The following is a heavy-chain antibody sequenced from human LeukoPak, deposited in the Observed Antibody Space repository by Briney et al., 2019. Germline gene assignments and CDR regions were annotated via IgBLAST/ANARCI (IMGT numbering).Heavy chain of an antibody. CDR2: ISGSGGST. CDR1: GFTFNDYT. V-gene: IGHV3-23*01. CDR3: AKDKGSDTAMVYDY. Sequence: HPGGSLRLSCAASGFTFNDYTMHWVRQAPGKGLEWVSAISGSGGSTYYADSVKGRFTISRDNSKNTLYLQMNSLRAEDTAVYYCAKDKGSDTAMVYDYWGQGTLVTVSS. D-gene: IGHD5-18*01. J-gene: IGHJ4*02.